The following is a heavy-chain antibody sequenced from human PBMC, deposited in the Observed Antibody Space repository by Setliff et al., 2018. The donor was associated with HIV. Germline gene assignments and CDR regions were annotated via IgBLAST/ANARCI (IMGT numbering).Heavy chain of an antibody. V-gene: IGHV4-34*01. D-gene: IGHD1-20*01. CDR1: GESLSSYF. CDR2: INHSGST. J-gene: IGHJ4*02. Sequence: PSETLSLTCDAYGESLSSYFRSWIRQPPGKGLEWIGEINHSGSTNYNPSLKSRVTISVGKSKNQFSLSLSSVTAADTAVYYCATGITMAPDYWGQGSLVTSPQ. CDR3: ATGITMAPDY.